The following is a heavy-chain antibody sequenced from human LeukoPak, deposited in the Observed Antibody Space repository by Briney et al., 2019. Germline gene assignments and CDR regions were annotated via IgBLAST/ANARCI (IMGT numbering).Heavy chain of an antibody. V-gene: IGHV1-69*05. D-gene: IGHD3-10*01. Sequence: SVKVSCKASGGTFSSYAISWVRQAPGQGLEWMGRIIPIFGTANYAQKFQGRVTITTDESTSTAYMELSSLRSEDTAVYYCAKDDSRGSGSSGWFDPWGQGTLVTVSS. CDR2: IIPIFGTA. CDR1: GGTFSSYA. CDR3: AKDDSRGSGSSGWFDP. J-gene: IGHJ5*02.